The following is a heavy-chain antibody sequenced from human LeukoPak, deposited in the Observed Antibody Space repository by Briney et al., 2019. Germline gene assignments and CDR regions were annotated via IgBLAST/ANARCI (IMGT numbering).Heavy chain of an antibody. CDR1: GFTFHDYA. D-gene: IGHD3-10*01. CDR2: ISWNSGTI. V-gene: IGHV3-9*01. Sequence: GGSLRLSCAASGFTFHDYAMHWVRQAPGKGLEWVSGISWNSGTIGYADSVKGRFTISRDNAKNPLYLQMNSLRAEDTALYYCAKDRSGELLLDYFDYWGQGTLVTVSS. CDR3: AKDRSGELLLDYFDY. J-gene: IGHJ4*02.